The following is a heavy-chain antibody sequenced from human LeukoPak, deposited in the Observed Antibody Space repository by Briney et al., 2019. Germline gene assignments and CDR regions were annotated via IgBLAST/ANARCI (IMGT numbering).Heavy chain of an antibody. Sequence: SSETLSLTCTVSGDSTSSSSSYYWSWIRQPAGKGLEWIGRTHTSGSTDYNPSLKSRVTISVDTSKNQFSLKLSSVTAADTAVYYCARHHYQLSALDYWGQGTLVTVSS. CDR1: GDSTSSSSSYY. CDR2: THTSGST. CDR3: ARHHYQLSALDY. J-gene: IGHJ4*02. D-gene: IGHD2-2*01. V-gene: IGHV4-61*02.